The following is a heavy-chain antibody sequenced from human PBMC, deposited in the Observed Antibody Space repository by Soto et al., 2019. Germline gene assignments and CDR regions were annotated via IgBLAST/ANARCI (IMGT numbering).Heavy chain of an antibody. Sequence: NPSETLSLTCAVDTGSFSHYYWNWIRQSPGKGLEWIGKIKHTGSSSYNPSLRSRVSFSLDMSKNQFSLVLRSVTAADTAVYYCARGGSSDWQVALDIWGQGTMVTVSS. J-gene: IGHJ3*02. CDR3: ARGGSSDWQVALDI. D-gene: IGHD6-19*01. CDR2: IKHTGSS. CDR1: TGSFSHYY. V-gene: IGHV4-34*01.